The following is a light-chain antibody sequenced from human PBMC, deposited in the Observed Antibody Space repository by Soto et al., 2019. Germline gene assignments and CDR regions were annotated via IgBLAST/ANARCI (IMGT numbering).Light chain of an antibody. J-gene: IGLJ2*01. CDR1: SSDVGGYNY. Sequence: QSALTLPASVSGSPGQSITISCTGTSSDVGGYNYVSWYQQHPGKAPKLMIYDVSNRPSGVSNRFSGSKSGNTASLTISGLQAEDEAADYCSSYSSSSTLVFGGGTKVTVL. V-gene: IGLV2-14*01. CDR3: SSYSSSSTLV. CDR2: DVS.